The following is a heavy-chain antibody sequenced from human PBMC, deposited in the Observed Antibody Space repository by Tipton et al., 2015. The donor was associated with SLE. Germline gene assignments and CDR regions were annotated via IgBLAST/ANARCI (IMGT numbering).Heavy chain of an antibody. J-gene: IGHJ4*02. D-gene: IGHD5-12*01. CDR3: AKANGYEFDY. Sequence: SLRLSCTASGFTFSDYYMTWIRQAPGKGLEWVSVFYSGGSIYYADSVKGRFTISRDNSKNTLYLQMNSLRTEDTAIYFCAKANGYEFDYWGQGTLVTVSS. CDR2: FYSGGSI. CDR1: GFTFSDYY. V-gene: IGHV3-23*03.